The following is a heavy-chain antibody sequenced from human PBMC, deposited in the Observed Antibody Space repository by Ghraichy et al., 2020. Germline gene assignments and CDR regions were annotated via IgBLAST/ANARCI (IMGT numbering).Heavy chain of an antibody. Sequence: GGSLRLSCAASGFIFSGYWMSWVRQAPGKGPEWVANIKKDGSEKYYADSVKGRFTISRDNAKNSLYLQMNSLRAEDTAVYYCARDLGGDWYLDYWGQGALVTVSS. CDR2: IKKDGSEK. CDR3: ARDLGGDWYLDY. V-gene: IGHV3-7*01. D-gene: IGHD2-21*02. CDR1: GFIFSGYW. J-gene: IGHJ4*02.